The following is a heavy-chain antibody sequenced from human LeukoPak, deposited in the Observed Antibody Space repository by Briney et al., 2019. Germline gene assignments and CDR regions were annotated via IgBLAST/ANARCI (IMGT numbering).Heavy chain of an antibody. CDR1: GGSISSYY. J-gene: IGHJ4*02. CDR2: IFYSGST. CDR3: ARQPSVYYGDSGYYPYYFDY. D-gene: IGHD3-22*01. Sequence: SETLSLTCTVSGGSISSYYWNWVRQPPGKGLEWIGYIFYSGSTKYAPSLNSRGTISLDTSKNQFSLSLNSVTAADTAVYYCARQPSVYYGDSGYYPYYFDYWGQGILVTVSS. V-gene: IGHV4-59*08.